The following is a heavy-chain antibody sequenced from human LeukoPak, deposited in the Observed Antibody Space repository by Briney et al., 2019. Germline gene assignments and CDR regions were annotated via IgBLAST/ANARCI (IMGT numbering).Heavy chain of an antibody. J-gene: IGHJ6*03. D-gene: IGHD1-14*01. CDR3: ARVRTPYYYYMDV. CDR1: GGSISSYY. CDR2: IYTSGST. Sequence: SETLSLTCTVSGGSISSYYWSWIRQPPGKGLEWIGYIYTSGSTNYNPSLKSRVTISVDTSKNQFSLKLSSVTAADTAVYYWARVRTPYYYYMDVWGKGTTVTVPS. V-gene: IGHV4-4*09.